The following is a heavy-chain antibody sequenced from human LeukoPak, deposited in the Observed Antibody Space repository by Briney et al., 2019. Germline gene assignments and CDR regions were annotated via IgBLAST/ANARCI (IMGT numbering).Heavy chain of an antibody. J-gene: IGHJ6*02. D-gene: IGHD6-19*01. CDR3: ARDPLFSVAVGGTTYYYGMDV. CDR1: GFTFSSYA. Sequence: PGGSLRLSCAASGFTFSSYAMSWVRLAPGKGLEWVSTISGSGSITYYADSVKGRFTISRDNSENTLYLQMNSLRAEETAVYYCARDPLFSVAVGGTTYYYGMDVWGQGTTVTVSS. V-gene: IGHV3-23*01. CDR2: ISGSGSIT.